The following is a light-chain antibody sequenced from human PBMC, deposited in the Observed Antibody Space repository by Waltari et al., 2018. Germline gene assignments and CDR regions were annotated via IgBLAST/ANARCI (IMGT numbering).Light chain of an antibody. CDR3: SSYADSNNYV. V-gene: IGLV2-8*01. Sequence: QSALTQPPSASGSPGQSVPISCTGTSSDVGGHNSVSWYQQHPGKAPKRMIYEVSKRPSGVPDRFSASKSGNTASLTVSGLQAEDEADYYCSSYADSNNYVFGTGTKVTVL. CDR2: EVS. J-gene: IGLJ1*01. CDR1: SSDVGGHNS.